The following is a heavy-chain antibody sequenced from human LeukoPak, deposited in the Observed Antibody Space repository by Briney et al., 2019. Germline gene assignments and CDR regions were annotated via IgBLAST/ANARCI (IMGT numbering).Heavy chain of an antibody. D-gene: IGHD2/OR15-2a*01. CDR3: AKDLNNMDKYVDY. CDR2: ISYDGNYE. V-gene: IGHV3-30-3*01. CDR1: GFTFSSHA. J-gene: IGHJ4*01. Sequence: PGRFLRLSCAASGFTFSSHAMHWVRQAPGKGLEWVAVISYDGNYEYYADSVKGRFTISRDNSKNTLYLQMNSLRTEDTAVYFCAKDLNNMDKYVDYWGHGSLVTVSS.